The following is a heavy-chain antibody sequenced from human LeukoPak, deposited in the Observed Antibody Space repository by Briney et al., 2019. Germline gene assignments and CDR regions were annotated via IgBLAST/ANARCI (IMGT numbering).Heavy chain of an antibody. CDR1: GFTFSSYW. D-gene: IGHD3-10*01. CDR2: IKQDGSEK. V-gene: IGHV3-7*01. Sequence: GGSLRLSCAASGFTFSSYWMSWVRQAPGKGLEWVANIKQDGSEKYYVDSVKGRFTISRDNAKNSLYLQMNSLRAEDTAVYYCARHKEGILVRGLITKKERAYKWFDPWGQGTLVTVSS. CDR3: ARHKEGILVRGLITKKERAYKWFDP. J-gene: IGHJ5*02.